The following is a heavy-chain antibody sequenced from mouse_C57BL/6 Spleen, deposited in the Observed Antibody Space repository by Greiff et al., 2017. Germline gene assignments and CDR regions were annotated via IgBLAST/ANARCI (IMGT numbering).Heavy chain of an antibody. J-gene: IGHJ1*03. CDR2: ISYDGSN. CDR3: ATGSYYYGSSYNWYFDV. Sequence: EVKLVESGPGLVKPSQSLSLTCSVTGYSITSGYYWNWIRQFPGNKLEWMGYISYDGSNNYNPSLKNRISITRDTSKNQFFLKLNSVTTEDTATYYCATGSYYYGSSYNWYFDVWGTGTTVTVSS. V-gene: IGHV3-6*01. CDR1: GYSITSGYY. D-gene: IGHD1-1*01.